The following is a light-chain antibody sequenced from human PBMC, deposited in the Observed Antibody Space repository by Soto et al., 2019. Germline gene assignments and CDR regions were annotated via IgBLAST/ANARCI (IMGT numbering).Light chain of an antibody. CDR3: CSYAGSSTYV. V-gene: IGLV2-11*01. J-gene: IGLJ1*01. CDR1: SSDVGGYKY. CDR2: DVD. Sequence: QSALTQPRSVSGSPGQSVTISCTGTSSDVGGYKYVSWYQQHPGKAPKLMIYDVDKRPSGVPDRFSGSKSGNTASLTISGLQTEDEADYYCCSYAGSSTYVFGTGTKLTVL.